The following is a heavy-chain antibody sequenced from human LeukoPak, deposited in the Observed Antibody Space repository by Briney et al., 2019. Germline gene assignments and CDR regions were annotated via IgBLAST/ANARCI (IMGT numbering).Heavy chain of an antibody. Sequence: GGALRLSCAASGLTFSDEYMSWIRQAPGKGLEWVSYISNSGTYTNYADSVRGRFTISRDNAKHSLYLQMNSLRAEDTAVYYCARSRGAGPGAYFDYWGQGTLVTVSS. V-gene: IGHV3-11*03. D-gene: IGHD6-19*01. CDR3: ARSRGAGPGAYFDY. J-gene: IGHJ4*02. CDR1: GLTFSDEY. CDR2: ISNSGTYT.